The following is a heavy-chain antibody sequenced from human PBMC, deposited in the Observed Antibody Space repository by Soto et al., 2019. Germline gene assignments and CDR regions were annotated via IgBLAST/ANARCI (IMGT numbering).Heavy chain of an antibody. CDR3: ARHVWPRDRLFDP. V-gene: IGHV4-39*01. CDR2: IFYTGST. CDR1: GDSISSSNYY. J-gene: IGHJ5*02. Sequence: SETLSLTCTVSGDSISSSNYYWGWIRQPPGKGLERIGSIFYTGSTYYNPSLKSRITMSVDTSNNQFSLKLNSVTAADTAIYYCARHVWPRDRLFDPWGQGTLVTVSS. D-gene: IGHD3-16*01.